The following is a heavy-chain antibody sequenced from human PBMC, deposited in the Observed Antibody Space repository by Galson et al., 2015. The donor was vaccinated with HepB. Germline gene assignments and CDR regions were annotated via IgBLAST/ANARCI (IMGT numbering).Heavy chain of an antibody. Sequence: SETLSLTCAVYGGSFSGYYWSWIRQPPGKGLEWIGEINHSGSTNYNPSLKSRVTISVDTSKNQFSLKLSSVTAADTAVYYCARDSSGWYPRWFDPWGQGTLVTVSS. J-gene: IGHJ5*02. CDR1: GGSFSGYY. CDR3: ARDSSGWYPRWFDP. D-gene: IGHD6-19*01. V-gene: IGHV4-34*01. CDR2: INHSGST.